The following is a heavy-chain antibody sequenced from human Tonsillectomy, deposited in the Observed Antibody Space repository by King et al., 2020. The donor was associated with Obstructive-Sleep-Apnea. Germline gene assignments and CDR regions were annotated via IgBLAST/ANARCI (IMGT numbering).Heavy chain of an antibody. Sequence: TLKESGPVLVKPTETLTLTCTVSGFSLSNARMGVSWIRQPPGKALEWLAHIFSNYEKSYSTSLKSRLTISKDTSKSQVVLTMTNMDPVDTATYYCARIRYYYDSSGYYYAFYGMDVWGQGTTVTVSS. CDR3: ARIRYYYDSSGYYYAFYGMDV. CDR1: GFSLSNARMG. J-gene: IGHJ6*02. D-gene: IGHD3-22*01. V-gene: IGHV2-26*01. CDR2: IFSNYEK.